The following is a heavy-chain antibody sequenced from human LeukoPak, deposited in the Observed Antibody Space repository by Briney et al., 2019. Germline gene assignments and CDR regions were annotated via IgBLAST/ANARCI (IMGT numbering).Heavy chain of an antibody. V-gene: IGHV4-59*01. CDR2: IYYSGST. CDR3: ARGPGSRWFGDPGYFDY. J-gene: IGHJ4*02. D-gene: IGHD3-10*01. Sequence: SETLSLTCTVSGGSISSYYWSWIRQPPGKGLEWIGYIYYSGSTNYNPSLKSRVTISVDTSKNQFSLKLSSVTAADTAMYYCARGPGSRWFGDPGYFDYWGQGTLVTVSS. CDR1: GGSISSYY.